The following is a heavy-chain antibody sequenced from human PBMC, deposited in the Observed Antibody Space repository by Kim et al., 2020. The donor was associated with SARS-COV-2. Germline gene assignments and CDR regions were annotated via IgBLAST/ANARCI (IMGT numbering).Heavy chain of an antibody. CDR3: AVATTSHHGMDV. Sequence: KDYGEAVKGRFTISRDNSKNKLFLQMNRLRAEDTAMYYCAVATTSHHGMDVWGQGTTVTVSS. J-gene: IGHJ6*02. CDR2: K. D-gene: IGHD5-12*01. V-gene: IGHV3-33*01.